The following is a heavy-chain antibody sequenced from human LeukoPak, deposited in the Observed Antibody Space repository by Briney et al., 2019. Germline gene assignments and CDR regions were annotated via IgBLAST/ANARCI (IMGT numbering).Heavy chain of an antibody. CDR3: ARVGDCSGGSCYMGPFDY. CDR2: INPSGGST. Sequence: KPGASVKVSCKASGYTFTSYYMHWVRQAPGQGLEWMGIINPSGGSTSYAQKFQGRVTMTRDTSTSTVYMELCSLRSEDTAVYYCARVGDCSGGSCYMGPFDYWGQGTLVTVSS. D-gene: IGHD2-15*01. CDR1: GYTFTSYY. V-gene: IGHV1-46*01. J-gene: IGHJ4*02.